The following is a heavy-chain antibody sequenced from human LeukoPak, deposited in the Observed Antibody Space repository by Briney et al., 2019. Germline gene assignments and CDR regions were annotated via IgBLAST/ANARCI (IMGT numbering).Heavy chain of an antibody. Sequence: SETLSLTCTVSGGSISSGDYYWSWIRQPPGKGLEWIGYIYYSGSTYYNPSLKSRVTISVDTSKNQFSLKLSSVTAADTAVYYCARPGSLDAFDIWGQGSRLALDAFDIWGQGTMVTVSS. CDR3: ARPGSLDAFDIWGQGSRLALDAFDI. CDR1: GGSISSGDYY. CDR2: IYYSGST. J-gene: IGHJ3*02. D-gene: IGHD3-10*01. V-gene: IGHV4-30-4*08.